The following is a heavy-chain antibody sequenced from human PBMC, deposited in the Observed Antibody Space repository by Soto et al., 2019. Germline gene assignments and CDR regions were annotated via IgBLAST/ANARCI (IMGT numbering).Heavy chain of an antibody. J-gene: IGHJ6*02. CDR1: GFTLRSYW. CDR2: IWYDGSNK. Sequence: AGGSPRTSFAAAGFTLRSYWLPWGRPAPGKGVEGVAVIWYDGSNKYYADSVKGRFTISRDNSKNTLYLQMNSLRAEDTAVYYCARDRSLSYSSSFKRASGMDVWGQGTTVTVSS. V-gene: IGHV3-33*01. CDR3: ARDRSLSYSSSFKRASGMDV. D-gene: IGHD6-6*01.